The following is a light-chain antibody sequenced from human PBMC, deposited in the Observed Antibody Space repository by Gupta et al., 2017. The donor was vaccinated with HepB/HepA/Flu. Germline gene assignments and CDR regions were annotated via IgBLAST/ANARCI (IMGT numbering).Light chain of an antibody. V-gene: IGLV8-61*01. CDR1: SGSVSTSYY. CDR2: STN. CDR3: VLYMGSGISV. J-gene: IGLJ2*01. Sequence: QTVVTQEPSFSVSPGGTVTLTCGLTSGSVSTSYYPSWFQQTPGQAPRTLSYSTNTRSSGVPDRFSGSILGNKAALTITGAQADDESGYYCVLYMGSGISVFGGGTKLTVL.